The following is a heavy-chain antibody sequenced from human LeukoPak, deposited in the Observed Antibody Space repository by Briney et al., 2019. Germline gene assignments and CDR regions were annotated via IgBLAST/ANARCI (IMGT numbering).Heavy chain of an antibody. CDR2: ISGSGGST. CDR3: ALSKVGAARRRGLDY. Sequence: AGGSLRLSCAASGFTFSSYAMSWVRQAPGKGLEWVSAISGSGGSTYYADSVKGRFTISRDNSKNTLYLQMNSLRAEDTAVYYCALSKVGAARRRGLDYWGQGTLVTVSS. D-gene: IGHD6-6*01. J-gene: IGHJ4*02. V-gene: IGHV3-23*01. CDR1: GFTFSSYA.